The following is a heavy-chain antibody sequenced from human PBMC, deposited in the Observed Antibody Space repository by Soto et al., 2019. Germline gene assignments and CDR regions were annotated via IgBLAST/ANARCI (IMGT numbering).Heavy chain of an antibody. Sequence: GGSLRLSCAGSGFTFSRYAMNWVRQAPGKGLEWVSIISSRGDRTSYAESVKGRFTISRDDSKNTLFLHMNSLGAEDTAVYYCAKQTGYSYGFQPNALDVWGHGTTVTVSS. CDR3: AKQTGYSYGFQPNALDV. D-gene: IGHD5-18*01. V-gene: IGHV3-23*01. CDR2: ISSRGDRT. J-gene: IGHJ6*02. CDR1: GFTFSRYA.